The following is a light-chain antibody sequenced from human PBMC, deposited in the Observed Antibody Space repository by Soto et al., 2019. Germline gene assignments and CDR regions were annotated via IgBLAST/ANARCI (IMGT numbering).Light chain of an antibody. CDR2: AAS. V-gene: IGKV1-39*01. CDR1: QTISNY. J-gene: IGKJ1*01. CDR3: QQSYNTPRA. Sequence: DIQMTQSPSSLSASVGDRVSITCRASQTISNYLIWYQQKPGKAPNLLIYAASTLQSGVPSRFSGSGSGTNFTLTISSLQSEDFATYYCQQSYNTPRAFDQGTKVEIK.